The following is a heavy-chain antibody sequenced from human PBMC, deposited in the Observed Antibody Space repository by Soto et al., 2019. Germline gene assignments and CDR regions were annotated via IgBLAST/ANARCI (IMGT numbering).Heavy chain of an antibody. CDR1: GYTFTGCH. V-gene: IGHV1-2*04. Sequence: ASVKVSCKTSGYTFTGCHLHWVRQAPGQGLEWMGWINTNSGDTLYGQKFQGWVTMTRDTSINTAYMELSSLRSEDTAVYYCARARGGSSGYRNWFDPWGQGTLVTVSS. CDR3: ARARGGSSGYRNWFDP. CDR2: INTNSGDT. J-gene: IGHJ5*02. D-gene: IGHD3-22*01.